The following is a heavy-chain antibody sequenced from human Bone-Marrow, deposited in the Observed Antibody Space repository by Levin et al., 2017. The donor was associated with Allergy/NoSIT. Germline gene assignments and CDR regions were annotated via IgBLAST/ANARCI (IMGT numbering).Heavy chain of an antibody. Sequence: TGGSLRLSCAASGLTVYNNYMSWVRQAPGKGLEWVALIYSGGATYYADSVKGRFTISRDKSKNTLYLQMNSLRTEDTAVYHCARNIPVTDLGFWGRGTLVTVSS. CDR2: IYSGGAT. D-gene: IGHD1-14*01. V-gene: IGHV3-53*01. CDR1: GLTVYNNY. J-gene: IGHJ4*02. CDR3: ARNIPVTDLGF.